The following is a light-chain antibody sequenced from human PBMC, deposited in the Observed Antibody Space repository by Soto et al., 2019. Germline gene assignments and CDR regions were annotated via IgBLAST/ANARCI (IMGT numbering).Light chain of an antibody. CDR3: QQYNNWPWT. CDR2: GAS. V-gene: IGKV3-15*01. Sequence: DIVMTQSPATLSVSPVGRATLSCRASQSISDTLAWYQQKPGQAPRLLIHGASTRATGFPARFSGSGSGTDFTLTISSLQSEDFAVYYCQQYNNWPWTFGQGTKVDIK. CDR1: QSISDT. J-gene: IGKJ1*01.